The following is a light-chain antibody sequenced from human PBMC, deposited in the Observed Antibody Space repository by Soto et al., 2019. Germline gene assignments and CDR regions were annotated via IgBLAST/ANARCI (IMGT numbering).Light chain of an antibody. CDR3: QQYGTSGWT. CDR2: GAS. Sequence: EIVLTQSPGTLSLSPGERATLSCRASQSFSRSYLAWYQQKPGQAPRLVIYGASSRAPGIPDRFSGSGSGTDFTLTISRLEPEDFAVYYCQQYGTSGWTFGQGTKLEIK. J-gene: IGKJ2*01. V-gene: IGKV3-20*01. CDR1: QSFSRSY.